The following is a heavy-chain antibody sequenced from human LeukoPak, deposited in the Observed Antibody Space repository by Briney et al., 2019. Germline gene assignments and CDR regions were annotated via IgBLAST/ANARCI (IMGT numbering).Heavy chain of an antibody. CDR2: IYYSGST. V-gene: IGHV4-59*01. J-gene: IGHJ3*02. CDR3: ARSGSWGAFDI. D-gene: IGHD7-27*01. Sequence: SETLSLTCTFSGDSISSYYWSWIRQSPGKGLEWIGYIYYSGSTNYNPSLKSRVTISVDTSKNQFSLKLSSVTAADTAVYYCARSGSWGAFDIWGQGTMVTVSS. CDR1: GDSISSYY.